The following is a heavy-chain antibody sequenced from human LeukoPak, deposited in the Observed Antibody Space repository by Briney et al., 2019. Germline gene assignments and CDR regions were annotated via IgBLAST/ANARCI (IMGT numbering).Heavy chain of an antibody. CDR2: IKQDGREE. D-gene: IGHD3-3*01. CDR3: ARDGSGSDLFWSGIDV. V-gene: IGHV3-7*03. CDR1: GFTSSSYW. Sequence: PGGSLRLSCVASGFTSSSYWMTWVRQAPGKGLEWVANIKQDGREEYYVDSVKGRFTISRDNAENSVFLQMSSLRVGDTAVYYCARDGSGSDLFWSGIDVWGQGTTVTVSS. J-gene: IGHJ6*02.